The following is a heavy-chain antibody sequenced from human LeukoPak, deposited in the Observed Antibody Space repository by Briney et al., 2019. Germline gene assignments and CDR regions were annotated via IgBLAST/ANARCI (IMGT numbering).Heavy chain of an antibody. Sequence: SETLSLTCTVSGGSITSTSYYWGWIRQPPGKGLEWIGSMYYGGSTYSNPSLKSRVTISVDTSKNQFSLNLSSVTASDTAVFYCASTHYDILTPSYYVDFWGQGTLVTVSS. J-gene: IGHJ4*02. V-gene: IGHV4-39*01. CDR1: GGSITSTSYY. CDR2: MYYGGST. D-gene: IGHD3-9*01. CDR3: ASTHYDILTPSYYVDF.